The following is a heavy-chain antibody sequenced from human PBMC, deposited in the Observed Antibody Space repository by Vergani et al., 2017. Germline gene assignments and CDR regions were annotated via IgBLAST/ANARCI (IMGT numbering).Heavy chain of an antibody. J-gene: IGHJ3*02. D-gene: IGHD6-19*01. CDR3: ARGWDRKSSGWPRLTSLGAFDI. Sequence: QVQLQESGPGLVKPSETLSLTCTVSGGSVSSGSYYWSWIRQPAGKGLGWVGDIYYSGSTNYNPSLKSRVTISVDTSKNQFSLKLGSVTAADTAVYYCARGWDRKSSGWPRLTSLGAFDIWGQGTMVTVSS. V-gene: IGHV4-61*10. CDR2: IYYSGST. CDR1: GGSVSSGSYY.